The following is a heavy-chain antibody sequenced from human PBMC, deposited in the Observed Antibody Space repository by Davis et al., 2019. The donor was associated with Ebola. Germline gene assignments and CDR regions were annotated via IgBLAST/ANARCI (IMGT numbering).Heavy chain of an antibody. CDR3: ARGRLLEWPPTFYGLDV. J-gene: IGHJ6*04. Sequence: SETLSLTCTVSGGSISSSRYYWGWIRQPPGKGLEWIGNIYYSGSTYYNPSLKSRVTISADTSKNQFSLKLSSVTAADTAVYYCARGRLLEWPPTFYGLDVWGKGTTVTVSS. V-gene: IGHV4-39*07. D-gene: IGHD3-3*01. CDR1: GGSISSSRYY. CDR2: IYYSGST.